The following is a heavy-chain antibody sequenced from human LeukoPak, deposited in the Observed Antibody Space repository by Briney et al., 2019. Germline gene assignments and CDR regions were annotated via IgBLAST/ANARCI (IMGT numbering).Heavy chain of an antibody. CDR1: GVSFSGYY. J-gene: IGHJ4*02. CDR2: INHSGST. CDR3: ARAEVVTAPFDY. Sequence: PSETLSLTCAVYGVSFSGYYWSWIRQPPGKGLEWIGEINHSGSTNYNPSLKSRVTISVDTSKNQFSLKLSSVTAADTAVYYCARAEVVTAPFDYWGQGTLVTVSS. V-gene: IGHV4-34*01. D-gene: IGHD4-23*01.